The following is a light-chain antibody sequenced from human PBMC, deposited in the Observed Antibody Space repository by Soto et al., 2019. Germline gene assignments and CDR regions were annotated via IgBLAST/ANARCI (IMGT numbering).Light chain of an antibody. V-gene: IGKV3-20*01. CDR2: GAS. J-gene: IGKJ1*01. CDR1: QTVRTNN. CDR3: QQYGSSGT. Sequence: EIVMTQSPAPLSVSPGERATLSCRASQTVRTNNLAWYQQKPGQAPRLLIYGASNRATGIPDRFSGSGSGTDFTLTISRLEPEDFAVYYCQQYGSSGTLGQGTKVDIK.